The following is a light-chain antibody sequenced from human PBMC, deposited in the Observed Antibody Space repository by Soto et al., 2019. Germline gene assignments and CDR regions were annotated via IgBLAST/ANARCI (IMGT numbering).Light chain of an antibody. V-gene: IGLV2-14*01. CDR2: EVS. CDR3: SSYTSSSTRV. CDR1: SSDVGGYNY. Sequence: QSALTQPASVCGSPGQSISISCTGTSSDVGGYNYVSWYQQHPGKAPKLMIYEVSNRPSGVSNRFSGSKSGNTASLTISGLQAEDEADYYCSSYTSSSTRVFGGGTTLTVL. J-gene: IGLJ3*02.